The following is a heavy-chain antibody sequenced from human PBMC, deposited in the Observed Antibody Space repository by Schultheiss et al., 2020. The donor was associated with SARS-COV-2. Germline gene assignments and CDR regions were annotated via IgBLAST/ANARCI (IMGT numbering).Heavy chain of an antibody. CDR2: IYYSGST. CDR1: GGSISSGGYY. Sequence: SETLSLTCTVSGGSISSGGYYWSWIRQHPGKGLEWIGYIYYSGSTNYNPSLKSRVTISVDTSKNQFSLKLSSVTAADTAVYYCARRVGSSSWYGYYYYMDVWGKGTTVTVSS. J-gene: IGHJ6*03. D-gene: IGHD6-13*01. CDR3: ARRVGSSSWYGYYYYMDV. V-gene: IGHV4-61*08.